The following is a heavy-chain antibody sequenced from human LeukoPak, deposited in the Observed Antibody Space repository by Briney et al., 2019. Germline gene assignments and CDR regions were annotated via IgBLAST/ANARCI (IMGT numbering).Heavy chain of an antibody. CDR1: GYTFTSYA. CDR2: INAGNGNT. D-gene: IGHD3-22*01. CDR3: ARGRPYYDSSGYSQGFDY. J-gene: IGHJ4*02. Sequence: GASVKVSCKASGYTFTSYAMHWVRQAPGQRLEWMGWINAGNGNTKYSQDFQGRVTITRDTSAATAYMELSSLRSEDMAVYYCARGRPYYDSSGYSQGFDYWGQGTLVTVSS. V-gene: IGHV1-3*03.